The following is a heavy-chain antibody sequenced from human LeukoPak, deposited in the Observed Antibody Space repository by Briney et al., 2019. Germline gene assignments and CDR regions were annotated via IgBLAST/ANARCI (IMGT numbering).Heavy chain of an antibody. CDR2: IYYSGST. D-gene: IGHD6-19*01. V-gene: IGHV4-59*08. CDR3: ARLGTVAGGDY. CDR1: GGSISSYY. Sequence: PSETLSLTCTVSGGSISSYYWSWIRQPPGKGLEWIGYIYYSGSTNYNPSLKSRVTISVDTSKNQFSLKLSSVTAADTAVYYCARLGTVAGGDYWGQGTLVTVSS. J-gene: IGHJ4*02.